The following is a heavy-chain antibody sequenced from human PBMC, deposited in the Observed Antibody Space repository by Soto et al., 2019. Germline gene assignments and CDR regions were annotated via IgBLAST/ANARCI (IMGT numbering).Heavy chain of an antibody. CDR3: ARHVDVVVPAAEDYYYYMDV. J-gene: IGHJ6*03. Sequence: SETLSLTCTVSDGSIRSRSYYWGWIRQPPGKGLEWIGSIYYSGSTYYNPSLKSRVTISVDTSKNQFSLKLSSVTAADTAVYYCARHVDVVVPAAEDYYYYMDVWGKGTTVTVSS. CDR2: IYYSGST. D-gene: IGHD2-2*01. V-gene: IGHV4-39*01. CDR1: DGSIRSRSYY.